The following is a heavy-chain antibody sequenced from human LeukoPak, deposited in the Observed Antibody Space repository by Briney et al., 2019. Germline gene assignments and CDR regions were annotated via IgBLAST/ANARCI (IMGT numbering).Heavy chain of an antibody. Sequence: SETLSLTCTVSGGSINSYYWSWIRQPPGKGLEWIGYIYYSGSTNYNPSLKSRVTISVDTSKNQFSLKLSSATAADTAVYYCARTGSGWTRGFDYWGQGTLVTVSS. CDR2: IYYSGST. J-gene: IGHJ4*02. V-gene: IGHV4-59*01. D-gene: IGHD6-19*01. CDR1: GGSINSYY. CDR3: ARTGSGWTRGFDY.